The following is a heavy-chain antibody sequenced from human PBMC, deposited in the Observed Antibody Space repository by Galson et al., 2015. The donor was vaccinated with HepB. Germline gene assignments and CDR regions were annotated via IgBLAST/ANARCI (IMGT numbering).Heavy chain of an antibody. CDR3: AKSTDYDFWSCYGYYYHGLDA. CDR2: ITGSGGRT. V-gene: IGHV3-23*01. D-gene: IGHD3-3*01. CDR1: GFTFSSYA. Sequence: SLRLSCAASGFTFSSYAMSWVRQAPGKGLEWVSGITGSGGRTNYAHTVKGRVTISRDNTKNTLYLQMNSLRAEDTAVYYCAKSTDYDFWSCYGYYYHGLDAWGQGTAVTVSS. J-gene: IGHJ6*02.